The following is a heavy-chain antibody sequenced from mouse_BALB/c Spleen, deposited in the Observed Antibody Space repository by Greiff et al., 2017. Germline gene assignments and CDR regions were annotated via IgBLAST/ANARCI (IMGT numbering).Heavy chain of an antibody. CDR3: AIYYGSRWFAY. CDR2: ISYDGSN. J-gene: IGHJ3*01. V-gene: IGHV3-6*02. CDR1: GYSITSGYY. Sequence: EVKLMESGPGLVKPSQSLSLTCSVTGYSITSGYYWNWIRQFPGNKLEWMGYISYDGSNNYNPSLKNRISITRDTSKNQFFLKLNSVTTEDTATYYCAIYYGSRWFAYWGQGTLVTVSA. D-gene: IGHD1-1*01.